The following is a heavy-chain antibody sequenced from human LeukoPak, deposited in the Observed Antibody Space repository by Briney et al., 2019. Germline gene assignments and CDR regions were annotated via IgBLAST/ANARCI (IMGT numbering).Heavy chain of an antibody. CDR2: INSDGSST. CDR1: GLTFSKYW. CDR3: ASGSYYNDY. Sequence: PGGSLRLSCAASGLTFSKYWMPWVRQAPGKGLVWVSHINSDGSSTAYADSVKGRFTISRDNAKNTLYLQMNSLGADDTAVYYCASGSYYNDYWGQGTLVTVSS. J-gene: IGHJ4*02. V-gene: IGHV3-74*01. D-gene: IGHD1-26*01.